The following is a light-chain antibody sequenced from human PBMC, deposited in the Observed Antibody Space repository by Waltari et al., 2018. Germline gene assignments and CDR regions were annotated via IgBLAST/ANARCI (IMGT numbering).Light chain of an antibody. V-gene: IGKV1-5*03. CDR3: QQYNSYSPWT. CDR1: QSISKW. J-gene: IGKJ1*01. CDR2: EAS. Sequence: DIQMTQSPSTLSASVGDRVTITCRASQSISKWVAWYQQKPGKVPKVLIYEASSLESGVPSRFSGSGSGTEFTLIISSLQPDDFATYYCQQYNSYSPWTFGQGTKVEIK.